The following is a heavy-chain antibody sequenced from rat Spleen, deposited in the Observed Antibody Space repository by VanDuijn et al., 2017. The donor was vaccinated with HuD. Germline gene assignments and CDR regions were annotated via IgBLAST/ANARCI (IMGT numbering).Heavy chain of an antibody. Sequence: EVQLVESGGGLVQPGRSLKLSCVASGFTFYNYWMTWIRQAPGKGLEWVASITSSGTGAYYVDSVKGRFTISRDNTKRTLFLQMDSLRSDDTATYHCVGAGFLRDWYFDFWGPGTMVTVSS. CDR3: VGAGFLRDWYFDF. D-gene: IGHD1-6*01. CDR1: GFTFYNYW. V-gene: IGHV5-31*01. J-gene: IGHJ1*01. CDR2: ITSSGTGA.